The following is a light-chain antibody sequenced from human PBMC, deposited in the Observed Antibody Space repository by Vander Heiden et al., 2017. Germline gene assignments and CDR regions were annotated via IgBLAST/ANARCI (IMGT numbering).Light chain of an antibody. V-gene: IGLV2-11*01. CDR3: CSYAGRYSVI. CDR2: EVA. Sequence: QSAMPQPRSVSGSPGQSVTISCTGTSSDVGAYNYVSWYQHHPGKAPKLVIYEVAERPSGVPDRFSGSKSGNMASLTISGLQAEDEGDYYCCSYAGRYSVIFGGGTKLAVL. J-gene: IGLJ2*01. CDR1: SSDVGAYNY.